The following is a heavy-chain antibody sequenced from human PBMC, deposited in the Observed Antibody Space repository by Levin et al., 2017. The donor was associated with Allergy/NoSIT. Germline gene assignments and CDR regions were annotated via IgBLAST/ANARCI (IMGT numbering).Heavy chain of an antibody. CDR1: GFSFSTYS. CDR2: ISPTTKTI. CDR3: ATETLRATLVAGGSKAYSYGMDV. J-gene: IGHJ6*02. Sequence: PGGSLRLSCAASGFSFSTYSMNWVRQAPGKGLEWLSYISPTTKTIYYADSVKGRFTISRDNAQSSLFLQMKSLGAEDTAVYYCATETLRATLVAGGSKAYSYGMDVWGQGTTVTVSS. V-gene: IGHV3-48*04. D-gene: IGHD2-21*01.